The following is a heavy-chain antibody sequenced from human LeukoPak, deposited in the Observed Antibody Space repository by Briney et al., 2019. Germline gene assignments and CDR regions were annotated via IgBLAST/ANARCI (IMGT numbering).Heavy chain of an antibody. CDR3: ARRTLKKYNWFDP. Sequence: ASVKVSCKASGYTFTGYYMHWVRQAPGQGLEWMGWINPNSGGTNYAQKFQGRVTMTRDTSISTAYMELSSLRSEDTAVYYCARRTLKKYNWFDPWGQGTLVTVSS. CDR1: GYTFTGYY. CDR2: INPNSGGT. D-gene: IGHD1-14*01. V-gene: IGHV1-2*02. J-gene: IGHJ5*02.